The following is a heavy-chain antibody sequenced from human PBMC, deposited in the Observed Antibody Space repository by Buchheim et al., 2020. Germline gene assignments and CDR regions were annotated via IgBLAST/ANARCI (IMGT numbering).Heavy chain of an antibody. CDR2: ISYDGSNK. J-gene: IGHJ4*02. CDR3: ARGEAYSRAFDY. Sequence: QVQLLESGGGVVQPGRSLRLSCAASGFTFSSYAMHWVRQAPGKGLEWVAVISYDGSNKYYADSVKGRFTISRDNSKNTLYLQMNSLRAEDTAVYYCARGEAYSRAFDYWGQGTL. V-gene: IGHV3-30-3*01. CDR1: GFTFSSYA. D-gene: IGHD6-13*01.